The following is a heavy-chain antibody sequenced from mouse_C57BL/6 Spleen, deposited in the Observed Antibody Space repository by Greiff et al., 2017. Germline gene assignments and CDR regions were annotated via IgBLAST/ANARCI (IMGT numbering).Heavy chain of an antibody. V-gene: IGHV7-3*01. CDR1: GFTFTDYY. D-gene: IGHD2-1*01. CDR2: IRNKANGYTT. J-gene: IGHJ1*03. Sequence: EVKVEESGGGLVQPGGSLSLSCAASGFTFTDYYMSWVRQPPGKALEWLGFIRNKANGYTTAYSASVKGRFTISRDNSQSILYLQMNALSAEDSATYYCARLYGNYVWYFDVWGTGTTVTVSS. CDR3: ARLYGNYVWYFDV.